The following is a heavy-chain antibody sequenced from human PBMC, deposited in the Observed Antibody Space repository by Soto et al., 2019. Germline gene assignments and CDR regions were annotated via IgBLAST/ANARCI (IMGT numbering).Heavy chain of an antibody. D-gene: IGHD3-16*01. Sequence: QVQLQESGPGLVKPSGTLSLTCAVSGGSISSSNWWSWVRQPPGKGLEWIGEIYHSGSTNYNPSRKSRVTISVYKSKNRCSPRLTSAAAADTAGYYCATVIPTAVPWCDPWGQGTLVTVSS. CDR2: IYHSGST. CDR3: ATVIPTAVPWCDP. CDR1: GGSISSSNW. V-gene: IGHV4-4*02. J-gene: IGHJ5*02.